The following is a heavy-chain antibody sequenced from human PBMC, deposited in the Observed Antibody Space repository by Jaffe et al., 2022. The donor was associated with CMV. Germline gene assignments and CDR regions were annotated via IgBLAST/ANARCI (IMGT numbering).Heavy chain of an antibody. CDR3: ARGVVVVAATPYYYYYYMDV. J-gene: IGHJ6*03. Sequence: QVQLQQWGAGLLKPSETLSLTCAVYGGSFSGYYWSWIRQPPGKGLEWIGEINHSGSTNYNPSLKSRVTISVDTSKNQFSLKLSSVTAADTAVYYCARGVVVVAATPYYYYYYMDVWGKGTTVTVSS. D-gene: IGHD2-15*01. CDR2: INHSGST. V-gene: IGHV4-34*01. CDR1: GGSFSGYY.